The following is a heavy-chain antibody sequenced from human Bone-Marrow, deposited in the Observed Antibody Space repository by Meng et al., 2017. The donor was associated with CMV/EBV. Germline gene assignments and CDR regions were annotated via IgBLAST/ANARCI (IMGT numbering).Heavy chain of an antibody. J-gene: IGHJ6*02. Sequence: SVKVSCKASGGTFSSYAISWVRQAPGQGLEWMGGIIPIFGTANYAQKFQGRVTITTDESTSTAYVELSSLRSEDTAVYYCASLATVVPYKYYYYGMDVWGQGNTVTVYS. CDR2: IIPIFGTA. CDR3: ASLATVVPYKYYYYGMDV. V-gene: IGHV1-69*05. D-gene: IGHD2-2*01. CDR1: GGTFSSYA.